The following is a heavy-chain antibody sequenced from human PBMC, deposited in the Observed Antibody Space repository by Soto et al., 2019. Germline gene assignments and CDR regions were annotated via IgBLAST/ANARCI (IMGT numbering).Heavy chain of an antibody. Sequence: PGGSLRLSCAASGFTFDDYAMHWVRQAPGKGLEWVSGISWNSGSIGYADSVKGRFTISRDNAKNSLYLQMNSLRAEDTALYYCAKDSWGSSFYNFDYWGQGTLVTVSS. J-gene: IGHJ4*02. CDR3: AKDSWGSSFYNFDY. CDR1: GFTFDDYA. D-gene: IGHD7-27*01. V-gene: IGHV3-9*01. CDR2: ISWNSGSI.